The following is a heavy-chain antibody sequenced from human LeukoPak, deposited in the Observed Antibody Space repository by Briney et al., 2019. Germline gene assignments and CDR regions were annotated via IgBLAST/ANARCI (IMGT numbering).Heavy chain of an antibody. CDR3: ARGGGVRGVKDY. Sequence: GRSLRLSCAASGFTFSSYAMHWVRQAPGKGLEWVAVISYDGSNKYYADSVKGRFTISRDNSKNTLYLQMNSLRAEDTAVYYCARGGGVRGVKDYWGQGTLVTVSS. CDR2: ISYDGSNK. D-gene: IGHD3-10*01. V-gene: IGHV3-30*04. J-gene: IGHJ4*02. CDR1: GFTFSSYA.